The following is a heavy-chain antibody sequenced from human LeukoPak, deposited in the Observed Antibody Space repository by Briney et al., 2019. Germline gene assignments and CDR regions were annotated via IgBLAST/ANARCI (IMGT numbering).Heavy chain of an antibody. CDR2: ISAYNGNT. CDR1: GYTLTNYG. V-gene: IGHV1-18*01. D-gene: IGHD3-3*01. J-gene: IGHJ4*02. Sequence: ASVTVSFKSSGYTLTNYGISWVRQAPGQGLEWMGWISAYNGNTNYAQKLQGRVTMTTDTSTSTAYMELRSLRSDDTAVYYCARDLPGITIFGVVSPIFDYWGQGTLVTVSS. CDR3: ARDLPGITIFGVVSPIFDY.